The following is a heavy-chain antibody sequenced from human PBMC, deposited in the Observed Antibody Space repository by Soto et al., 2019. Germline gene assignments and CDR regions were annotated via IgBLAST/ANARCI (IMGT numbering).Heavy chain of an antibody. V-gene: IGHV1-2*04. CDR3: AGSQCSSTRCCVGSWDY. Sequence: QVQLVQSGAEVKKPGASVKVSCKASGYTFTGYYMHWVRQAPGQGGEWMGWIDPNSGGTNYAQKFQGWVTMTRDTSIRPGYMALSRLRSDDTAVYYCAGSQCSSTRCCVGSWDYWGQGTLVTVSS. CDR2: IDPNSGGT. J-gene: IGHJ4*02. CDR1: GYTFTGYY. D-gene: IGHD2-2*01.